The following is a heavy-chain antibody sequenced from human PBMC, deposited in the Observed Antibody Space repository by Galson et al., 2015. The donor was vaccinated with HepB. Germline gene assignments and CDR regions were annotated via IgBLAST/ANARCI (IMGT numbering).Heavy chain of an antibody. CDR3: ARSGSSDYYYYYGMDV. V-gene: IGHV3-48*03. J-gene: IGHJ6*02. CDR1: GFTFSSYE. D-gene: IGHD1-26*01. Sequence: SLRLSCAASGFTFSSYEMNWVRQAPGKGLEWVSYISSSGSTIYYADSVKGRFTISRDNAKNSLYLQMNSLRAEDTAVYYCARSGSSDYYYYYGMDVWGQGTTVTVSS. CDR2: ISSSGSTI.